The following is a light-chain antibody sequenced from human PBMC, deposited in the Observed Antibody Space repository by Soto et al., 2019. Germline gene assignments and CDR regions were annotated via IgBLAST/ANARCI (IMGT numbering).Light chain of an antibody. J-gene: IGKJ1*01. V-gene: IGKV3-15*01. Sequence: EIVMTQSPATLSVSPGERATLSCRASQSVSSNLAWYQQKPGQAPRLLMYGASTRATGIPDRFSGSGSGTEFTLTISSLQSEDFAVYYCQQYGSSLRTFGQGTKVEIK. CDR2: GAS. CDR1: QSVSSN. CDR3: QQYGSSLRT.